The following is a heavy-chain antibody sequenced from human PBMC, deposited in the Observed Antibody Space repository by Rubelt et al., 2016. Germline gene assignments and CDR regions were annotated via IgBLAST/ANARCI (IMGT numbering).Heavy chain of an antibody. V-gene: IGHV4-4*02. Sequence: QVQLQESGPGLVKPSGTLSLTCAVSGGSISSLNWWSWVRQPPGKGLEWIGEIYQSGSTNYEPSLFHRVPVSIDKSKNQFSLTLTSVTAADRAVYYGARGMGRGRSSDYFGSWGQGTLVTVSS. CDR3: ARGMGRGRSSDYFGS. D-gene: IGHD2-15*01. CDR1: GGSISSLNW. CDR2: IYQSGST. J-gene: IGHJ4*02.